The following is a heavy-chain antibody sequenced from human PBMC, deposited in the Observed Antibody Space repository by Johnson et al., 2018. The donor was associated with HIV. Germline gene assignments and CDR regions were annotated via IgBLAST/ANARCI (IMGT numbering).Heavy chain of an antibody. V-gene: IGHV3-66*01. J-gene: IGHJ3*01. CDR2: IYSGGST. CDR3: ARSVPNDAFDF. Sequence: VQLVESGGGLVQPGGSLRLSCAASGFTVSSNYMSWVRQAPGKGLEWVSVIYSGGSTYYADSVKGRFTISRDDSKNSLYLQMNSLKTEDTAVYYCARSVPNDAFDFWGQGTKVTVSS. CDR1: GFTVSSNY.